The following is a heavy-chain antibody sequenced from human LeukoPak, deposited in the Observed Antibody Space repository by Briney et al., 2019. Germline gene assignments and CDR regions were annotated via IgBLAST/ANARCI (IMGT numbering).Heavy chain of an antibody. D-gene: IGHD3-22*01. CDR3: ATQYYYDSSGSRSFDY. CDR2: IIPIFGTA. Sequence: ASVKVSCKASGGTFSSYAISWVRQAPGQGLEWMGGIIPIFGTANYAQKFQGRVTITTDESTSTAYMELSSLRSEDTAVYYCATQYYYDSSGSRSFDYWGQGTLVTVSS. J-gene: IGHJ4*02. CDR1: GGTFSSYA. V-gene: IGHV1-69*05.